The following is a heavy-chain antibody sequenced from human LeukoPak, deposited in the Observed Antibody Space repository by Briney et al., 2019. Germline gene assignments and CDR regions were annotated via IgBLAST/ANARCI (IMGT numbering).Heavy chain of an antibody. J-gene: IGHJ6*03. D-gene: IGHD2-15*01. CDR2: IYYSGST. CDR1: GGSISSYY. V-gene: IGHV4-59*01. Sequence: SETLSLTCTVSGGSISSYYWSLIRKPPGQGLELVGYIYYSGSTNYNPSLKSRVTISVDTTKNPFSLKLSSVTAADTAVYYCARDRGCSGGSCYPYYYYYMDVWGKGTTVTISS. CDR3: ARDRGCSGGSCYPYYYYYMDV.